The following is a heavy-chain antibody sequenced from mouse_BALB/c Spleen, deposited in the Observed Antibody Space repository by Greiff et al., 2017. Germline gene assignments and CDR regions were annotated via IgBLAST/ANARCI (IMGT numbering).Heavy chain of an antibody. CDR1: GYSITSDYA. CDR2: ISYSGST. CDR3: ARWDYYGPFAY. D-gene: IGHD1-2*01. V-gene: IGHV3-2*02. J-gene: IGHJ3*01. Sequence: DVQLQESGPGLVKPSQSLSLTCTVTGYSITSDYAWNWIRQFPGNKLEWMGYISYSGSTSYNPSLKSRISITRDTSKNQFFLQLNSVTTEDTATYYCARWDYYGPFAYWGQGTLVTVSA.